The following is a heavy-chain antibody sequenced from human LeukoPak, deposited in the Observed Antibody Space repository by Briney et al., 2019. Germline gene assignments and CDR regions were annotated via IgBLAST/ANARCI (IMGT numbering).Heavy chain of an antibody. D-gene: IGHD3-3*01. CDR2: ITWNSGSI. Sequence: GGSLRLSCAASGFTFADYAMYWVRQAPGKGLEWVSAITWNSGSIAYADSVKGRFTISRDNAKNSLYLQMNSLRAEDTAVYYCARDPTLYDFWSGVDYWGQGTLVTVSS. J-gene: IGHJ4*02. CDR3: ARDPTLYDFWSGVDY. V-gene: IGHV3-9*01. CDR1: GFTFADYA.